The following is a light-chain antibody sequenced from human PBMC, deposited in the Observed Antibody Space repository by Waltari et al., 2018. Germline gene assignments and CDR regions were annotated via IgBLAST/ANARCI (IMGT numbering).Light chain of an antibody. J-gene: IGKJ2*01. V-gene: IGKV1-39*01. Sequence: DIQLTQYPPSLHASVGDSITISCLATQSAANYLNWYQHKPGKAPTLLIYGATTLQSGVPRRFTGSGSGTDFTLTITGLQPEDFAVYYCQQTSTSPYTFGQGTRLEI. CDR1: QSAANY. CDR2: GAT. CDR3: QQTSTSPYT.